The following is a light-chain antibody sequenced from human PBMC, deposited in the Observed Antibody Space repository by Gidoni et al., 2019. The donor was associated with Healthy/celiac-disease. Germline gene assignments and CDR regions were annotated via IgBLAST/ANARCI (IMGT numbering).Light chain of an antibody. CDR2: GNS. CDR1: SSNMGAGSD. V-gene: IGLV1-40*01. J-gene: IGLJ2*01. Sequence: QTMLKHPPRLSVHTGQRVTISCTGSSSNMGAGSDVHGYQQLPGTAPTPLIYGNSYRPPGVPDRFSGSKSGTSASLAITGLQAEAEAAYDCQSYDSRLRGVVFGGGTKLTVL. CDR3: QSYDSRLRGVV.